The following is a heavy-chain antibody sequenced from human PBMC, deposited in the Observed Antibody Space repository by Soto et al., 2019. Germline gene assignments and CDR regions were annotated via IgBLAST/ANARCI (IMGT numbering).Heavy chain of an antibody. CDR2: IYPGDSDA. J-gene: IGHJ3*01. V-gene: IGHV5-51*01. Sequence: GESLKISCKGSGYSFTTYWLAWVRQMPGKGLEYMGIIYPGDSDARYSPSFQGQVTISADKSISTAYLQWTSLKASDTAIYYCARSRVSTPRLEDPFDVWGQGTMVTVSS. CDR1: GYSFTTYW. D-gene: IGHD5-12*01. CDR3: ARSRVSTPRLEDPFDV.